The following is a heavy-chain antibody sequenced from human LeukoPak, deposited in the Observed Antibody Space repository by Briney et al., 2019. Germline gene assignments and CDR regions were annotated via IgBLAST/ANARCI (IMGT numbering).Heavy chain of an antibody. V-gene: IGHV7-4-1*02. J-gene: IGHJ3*02. CDR1: GYTFTSYA. CDR2: INTNTGNP. Sequence: ASVKVSCKASGYTFTSYAMNWVRQAPGQGLEWMGWINTNTGNPTYAQGFTGRFVFSLDTSVSTAYLQISSLKAEDTAVYYCARDRYSATTVTTGVFDIWGQGTMVTVSS. D-gene: IGHD4-17*01. CDR3: ARDRYSATTVTTGVFDI.